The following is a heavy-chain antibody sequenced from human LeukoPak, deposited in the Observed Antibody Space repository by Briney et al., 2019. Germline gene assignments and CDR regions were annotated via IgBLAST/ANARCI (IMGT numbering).Heavy chain of an antibody. D-gene: IGHD6-19*01. CDR2: ISSSSSYI. CDR3: ARSRRGPVAVDY. J-gene: IGHJ4*02. V-gene: IGHV3-21*01. Sequence: PGGSLRLSCAASGFTFSSYSMNWVRQAPGKGLEWVSSISSSSSYIYYADSVKGRFTISRDNAKNSLYLQMNSLRAEDTAVYYCARSRRGPVAVDYWGQGTLVTVSS. CDR1: GFTFSSYS.